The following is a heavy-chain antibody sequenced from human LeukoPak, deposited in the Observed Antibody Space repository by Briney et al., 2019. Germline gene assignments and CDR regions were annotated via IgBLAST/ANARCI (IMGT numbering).Heavy chain of an antibody. CDR2: IIPIFGTA. CDR1: GGTFSSYA. V-gene: IGHV1-69*05. Sequence: SVKVSCKASGGTFSSYAISWVRQAPGQGLEWMGRIIPIFGTANYAQKFQGRVTITTDESTSTAYMELSSLRSEDTAVYYCAAGGLDTAIFDYWGQGTLVTVSS. CDR3: AAGGLDTAIFDY. D-gene: IGHD5-18*01. J-gene: IGHJ4*02.